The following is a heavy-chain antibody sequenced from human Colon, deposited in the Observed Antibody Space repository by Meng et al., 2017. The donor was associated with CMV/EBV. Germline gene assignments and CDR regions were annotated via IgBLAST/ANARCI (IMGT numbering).Heavy chain of an antibody. CDR2: MGASGGSR. CDR3: AKDPELY. Sequence: LSLSGIVSGITCRNAARTGVRQAPGKGREWVSTMGASGGSRYYADSVKGRFTISRDNLQNTLFLQMNSLRSEDTAVYYCAKDPELYWGQGTLVTVSS. V-gene: IGHV3-23*01. D-gene: IGHD1-7*01. J-gene: IGHJ4*02. CDR1: GITCRNAA.